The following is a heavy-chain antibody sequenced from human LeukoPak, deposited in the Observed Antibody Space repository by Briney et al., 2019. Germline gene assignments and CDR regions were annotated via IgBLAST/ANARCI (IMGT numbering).Heavy chain of an antibody. CDR1: GFTCSSYS. V-gene: IGHV3-21*04. D-gene: IGHD3-3*01. CDR2: ISSSSSYI. CDR3: ARAVPLRFLEWLPRGTDKFDY. J-gene: IGHJ4*02. Sequence: GGSLKLSCAASGFTCSSYSMNSVRQAPGKGLEWVLSISSSSSYISYADSVKGRFTISRDNAKNSLYLQMNSLRAEDTAVYYCARAVPLRFLEWLPRGTDKFDYWGQGTLVTVSP.